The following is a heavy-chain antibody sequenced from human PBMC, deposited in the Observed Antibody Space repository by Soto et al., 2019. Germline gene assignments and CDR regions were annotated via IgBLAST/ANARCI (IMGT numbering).Heavy chain of an antibody. CDR1: GGSISSYY. J-gene: IGHJ6*03. CDR3: ARGLGYCSGGSCPPGVFYYYYYMDV. CDR2: IYYSGST. V-gene: IGHV4-59*01. Sequence: PSETLSLTCTVSGGSISSYYWSWIRQPPGKGLEWIGYIYYSGSTNYNPSLKSRVTISVDTSKNQFSLKLSSVTAADTAVYYCARGLGYCSGGSCPPGVFYYYYYMDVWGKGTTVTVSS. D-gene: IGHD2-15*01.